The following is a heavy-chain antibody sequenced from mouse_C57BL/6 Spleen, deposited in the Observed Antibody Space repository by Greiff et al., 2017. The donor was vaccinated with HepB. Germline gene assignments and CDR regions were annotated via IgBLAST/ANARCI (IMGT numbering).Heavy chain of an antibody. V-gene: IGHV1-61*01. D-gene: IGHD2-1*01. Sequence: QVQLQQPGAELVRPGSSVKLSCKASGYTFTSYWMDWVKQRPGQGLEWIGNIYPSDSETHYNQKFKDKATLTVDKSSSTAYMQLSSLTSEDSAVYYCASSLYYGNYPSYAMDYWGQGTSVTVSS. CDR2: IYPSDSET. J-gene: IGHJ4*01. CDR3: ASSLYYGNYPSYAMDY. CDR1: GYTFTSYW.